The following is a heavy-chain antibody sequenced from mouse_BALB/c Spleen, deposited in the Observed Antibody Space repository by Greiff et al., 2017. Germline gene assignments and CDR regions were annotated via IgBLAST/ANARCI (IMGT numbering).Heavy chain of an antibody. Sequence: VQLQQSGPELGTPGASVKISCKASGYSFTGYNMYWVKQSHRKSLEWIGYIDPSNGGTSYNQKSKGKATLTVDKSSSTAYMHLNSLTSEDSAIYYWARSYYGNYEGFAYWGRGTLGTVSA. J-gene: IGHJ3*01. D-gene: IGHD2-10*01. CDR3: ARSYYGNYEGFAY. CDR1: GYSFTGYN. V-gene: IGHV1S135*01. CDR2: IDPSNGGT.